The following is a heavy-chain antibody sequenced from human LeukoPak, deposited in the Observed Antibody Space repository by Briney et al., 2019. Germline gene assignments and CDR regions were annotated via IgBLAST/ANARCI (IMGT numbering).Heavy chain of an antibody. CDR1: GFTFSRYW. V-gene: IGHV4-34*01. CDR3: ARELELLYYFDY. Sequence: GSLRLSCAASGFTFSRYWMSWVRQPPGKGLEWIGEINHSGSTNYNPSLKSRVTISVDTSKSQFSLKLSSVTAADAAVYYCARELELLYYFDYWGQGTLVTVSS. CDR2: INHSGST. D-gene: IGHD1-1*01. J-gene: IGHJ4*02.